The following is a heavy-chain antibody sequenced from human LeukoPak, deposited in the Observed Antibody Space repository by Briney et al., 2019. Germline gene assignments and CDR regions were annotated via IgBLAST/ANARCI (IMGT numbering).Heavy chain of an antibody. CDR2: IYTSGST. J-gene: IGHJ6*03. Sequence: PSETLSLTCTVSGGSISSYYWSWIRQPAGKGLEWIGRIYTSGSTNYNPSLKSRVTISVDTSKNQFSLKLSSVTAADTAVYYCARQNYGDYDYYYYYYMDVWGKGTTVTISS. CDR3: ARQNYGDYDYYYYYYMDV. D-gene: IGHD4-17*01. CDR1: GGSISSYY. V-gene: IGHV4-4*07.